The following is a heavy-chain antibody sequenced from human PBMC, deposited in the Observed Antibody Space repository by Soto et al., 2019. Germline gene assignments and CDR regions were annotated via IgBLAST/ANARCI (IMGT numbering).Heavy chain of an antibody. Sequence: SETLSLTCAVYGGSFSGYYWSWIRQPPGKGLEWIGEINHSGSTNYNPSLKSRVTISVDTSKNQFSLKLSSVTAADTAVYYCARGGRGCSSTSCPPPGVYGMDVWGQGTTVTVSS. CDR2: INHSGST. CDR1: GGSFSGYY. CDR3: ARGGRGCSSTSCPPPGVYGMDV. D-gene: IGHD2-2*01. V-gene: IGHV4-34*01. J-gene: IGHJ6*02.